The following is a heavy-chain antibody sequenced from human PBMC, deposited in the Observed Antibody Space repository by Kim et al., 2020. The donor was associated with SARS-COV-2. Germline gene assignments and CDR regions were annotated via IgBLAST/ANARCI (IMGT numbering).Heavy chain of an antibody. V-gene: IGHV4-31*02. J-gene: IGHJ4*02. Sequence: YNPSRKSRVTISVDTSKNQFSLKLSSVTAADTAVYYCARGRGYSYRGEDYWGQGTLVTVSS. D-gene: IGHD5-18*01. CDR3: ARGRGYSYRGEDY.